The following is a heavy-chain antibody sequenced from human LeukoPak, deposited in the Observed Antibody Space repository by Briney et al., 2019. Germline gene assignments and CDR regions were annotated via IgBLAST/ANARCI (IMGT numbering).Heavy chain of an antibody. D-gene: IGHD6-19*01. CDR3: GRPTKYWLVRGDGVDV. V-gene: IGHV3-23*01. J-gene: IGHJ6*02. CDR2: IDAGGGT. CDR1: GFSFSSYA. Sequence: GASLRLSCAASGFSFSSYAMTWVRQAPGRGLEWVSSIDAGGGTYHSDSVKGRFTISRDNSMNTLYLQMNSLRADDTAVYYCGRPTKYWLVRGDGVDVWGQGTTVTVSS.